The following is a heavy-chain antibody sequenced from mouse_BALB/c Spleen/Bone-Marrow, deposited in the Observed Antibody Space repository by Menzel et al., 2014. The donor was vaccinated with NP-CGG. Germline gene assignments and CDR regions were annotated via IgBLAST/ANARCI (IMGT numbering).Heavy chain of an antibody. D-gene: IGHD4-1*01. CDR3: ARWEYYAMGY. CDR2: IDPANGNT. J-gene: IGHJ4*01. Sequence: VQLQQSGAELVKPGASVKLSCTASGFNIXDTYMHWVKQRPEQGLEWIGRIDPANGNTKYDPKFQGKATITADTSSNTAYLRLSSLTSEDTAVYYCARWEYYAMGYWGQGTSVTVSS. CDR1: GFNIXDTY. V-gene: IGHV14-3*02.